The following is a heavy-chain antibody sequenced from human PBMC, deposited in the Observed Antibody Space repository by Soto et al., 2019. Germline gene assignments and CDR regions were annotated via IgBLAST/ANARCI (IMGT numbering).Heavy chain of an antibody. V-gene: IGHV3-74*01. Sequence: GGSLRLSCAASGFTFSSYWMHWVRQAPGKGLVWVSRINSDGSSTSYADSVKGRFTISRDNAKNTLYLQVNSLRAEDTAVYYCARDKSELELLSDLDYWGQGTLVTVSS. CDR2: INSDGSST. CDR3: ARDKSELELLSDLDY. CDR1: GFTFSSYW. J-gene: IGHJ4*02. D-gene: IGHD1-7*01.